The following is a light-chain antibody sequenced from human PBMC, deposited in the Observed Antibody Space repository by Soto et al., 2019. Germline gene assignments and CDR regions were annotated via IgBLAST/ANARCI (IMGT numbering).Light chain of an antibody. CDR3: QQDGRSPPT. CDR2: GAS. Sequence: EIVLTQSPGTLSLSPGERGTLSCRASQSVSSSYLAWYQQKPGQAPRLLIEGASSRATGIPDRFSGSGSGTDFTITISRLEPEDFAVYYCQQDGRSPPTFGGGTKVENK. CDR1: QSVSSSY. V-gene: IGKV3-20*01. J-gene: IGKJ4*01.